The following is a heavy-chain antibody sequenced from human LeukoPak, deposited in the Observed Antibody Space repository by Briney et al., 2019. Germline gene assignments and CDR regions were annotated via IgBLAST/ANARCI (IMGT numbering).Heavy chain of an antibody. D-gene: IGHD3-10*01. CDR1: GGSISPYI. V-gene: IGHV4-59*01. CDR3: ARGVRGDY. CDR2: ISYNGNT. Sequence: SETLSLTCSVSGGSISPYIWSWIRQPPGKGLEWIAYISYNGNTNYSPSLKSRVTISVDTSKNQFSLRLSSVTAADTAVYYCARGVRGDYWGQGTLVTVSS. J-gene: IGHJ4*02.